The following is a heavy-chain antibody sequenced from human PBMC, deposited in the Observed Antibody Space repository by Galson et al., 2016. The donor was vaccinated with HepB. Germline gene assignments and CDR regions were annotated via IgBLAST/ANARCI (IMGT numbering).Heavy chain of an antibody. V-gene: IGHV3-23*01. CDR2: ISPSGGST. Sequence: SLRLSCAASGFTFTMYAMSWVRQAPGKGLEWVSSISPSGGSTYYADSVKGRFTISRDNSRTTLYLQMNSLRAEDTAVYYCARSGYADNSDWTSFDYWGRGTLVTVSS. D-gene: IGHD4-23*01. J-gene: IGHJ4*02. CDR1: GFTFTMYA. CDR3: ARSGYADNSDWTSFDY.